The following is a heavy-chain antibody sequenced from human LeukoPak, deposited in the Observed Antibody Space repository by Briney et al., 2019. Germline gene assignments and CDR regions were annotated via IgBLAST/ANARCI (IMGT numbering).Heavy chain of an antibody. J-gene: IGHJ4*02. Sequence: GASVKVSCKASGDTFNRYAITWVRQAPGQGLEWMGGIIPVFGIPKYAQKFQGRVTITADESTSTGYTEMTSLKFEDTAVYYCARAPLEYYYDSSGYYDYWGQGTLVTVSS. CDR1: GDTFNRYA. CDR2: IIPVFGIP. D-gene: IGHD3-22*01. V-gene: IGHV1-69*13. CDR3: ARAPLEYYYDSSGYYDY.